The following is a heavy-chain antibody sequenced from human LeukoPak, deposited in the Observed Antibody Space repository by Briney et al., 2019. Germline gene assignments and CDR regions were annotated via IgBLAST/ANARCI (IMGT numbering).Heavy chain of an antibody. CDR1: GYSISRGYY. CDR2: IYHSGST. J-gene: IGHJ5*02. V-gene: IGHV4-38-2*02. D-gene: IGHD3-3*01. CDR3: ARDIYDFWSGYYTFDP. Sequence: KTSETLSLTCTVSGYSISRGYYCGWLQPPPGKGLEWIGIIYHSGSTYYNHSLKSRVTISVDTSKNQFSLKLSSVTAADTAVYYCARDIYDFWSGYYTFDPWGQGTLVTVSS.